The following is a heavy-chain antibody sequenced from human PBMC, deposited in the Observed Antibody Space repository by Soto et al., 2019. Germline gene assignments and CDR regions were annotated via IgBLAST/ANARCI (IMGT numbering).Heavy chain of an antibody. V-gene: IGHV4-31*03. J-gene: IGHJ5*02. CDR1: GASITSDGYY. D-gene: IGHD3-10*01. CDR2: IYYSGNT. CDR3: AREPPRGGFGRRWFDP. Sequence: QVQLQESGPGLVKPSQTLSLTCTVSGASITSDGYYWNWIRQHPGKGLEWIGYIYYSGNTYYNPPPQSRVTISVDTSRNQFSLMLSSVTDADTAVYYCAREPPRGGFGRRWFDPWGQGTLVTVSS.